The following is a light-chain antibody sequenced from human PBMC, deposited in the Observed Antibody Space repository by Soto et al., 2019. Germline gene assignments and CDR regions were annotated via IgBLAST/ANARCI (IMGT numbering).Light chain of an antibody. CDR1: QSVSSY. V-gene: IGKV3-20*01. CDR3: QQYGTSPRT. J-gene: IGKJ1*01. CDR2: GAS. Sequence: EIVLTQSPGTLSLSPGERATLSCRASQSVSSYLAWYQQKPGQAPRLLIYGASSRATGIPDRFSGSGSGTDFTLNISRLEPEDFAVYYCQQYGTSPRTFGQGTKVDIK.